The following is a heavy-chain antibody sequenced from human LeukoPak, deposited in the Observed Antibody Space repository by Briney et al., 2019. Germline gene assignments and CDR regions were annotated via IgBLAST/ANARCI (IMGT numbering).Heavy chain of an antibody. CDR1: GGSISSYY. Sequence: PSETLSLTCTVSGGSISSYYWSWIRQPPGKGLEWIGYIYYSGSTNYNPSLKSRVTISVDTSKNQFSLKLSSVTAADTAVYCCARAGSYVPAAIPFDYWGQGTLVTVSS. CDR2: IYYSGST. CDR3: ARAGSYVPAAIPFDY. D-gene: IGHD2-2*01. J-gene: IGHJ4*02. V-gene: IGHV4-59*01.